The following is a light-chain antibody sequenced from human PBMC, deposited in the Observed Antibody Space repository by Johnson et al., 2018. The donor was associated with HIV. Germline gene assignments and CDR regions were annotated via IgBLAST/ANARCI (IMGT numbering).Light chain of an antibody. CDR2: ENN. CDR1: SSNIGNNY. V-gene: IGLV1-51*01. CDR3: GTWDTSLSAVYV. J-gene: IGLJ1*01. Sequence: QSVLTQPPSVSAAPGQKVTISCSGSSSNIGNNYVSWYQQLPGTAPKLLIYENNKRPSGIPDRFSGSKSGTSATLGITGLQTGDEADYYCGTWDTSLSAVYVFGTGTKVTAL.